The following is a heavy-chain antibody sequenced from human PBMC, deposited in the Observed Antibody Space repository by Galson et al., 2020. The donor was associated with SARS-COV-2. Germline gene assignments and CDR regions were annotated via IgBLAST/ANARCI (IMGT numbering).Heavy chain of an antibody. D-gene: IGHD3-10*01. Sequence: GGSLRLSCAASGFTFSSYGMHWVRQAPGKGLEWVAVIWYDGSNKYYADSVKGRFTISRDNSKNTLYLQMNSLRAEDTAVYYCARDLRFGELESDYCGQGTLVTVSS. CDR1: GFTFSSYG. CDR3: ARDLRFGELESDY. CDR2: IWYDGSNK. V-gene: IGHV3-33*01. J-gene: IGHJ4*02.